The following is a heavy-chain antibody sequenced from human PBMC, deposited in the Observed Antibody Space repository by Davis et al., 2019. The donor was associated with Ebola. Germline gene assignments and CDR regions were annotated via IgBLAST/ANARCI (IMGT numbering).Heavy chain of an antibody. CDR1: GGSISSYY. V-gene: IGHV4-59*01. Sequence: SETLSLTCTVSGGSISSYYWSWIRQPPGKGLEWIGYIYYNGNTDYNPSLKSRVTISVDTSKNQFSLKLSSVTAADTAVYYCATNPYYYDSSGYYRANWFDPWGQGTLVTVSS. D-gene: IGHD3-22*01. J-gene: IGHJ5*02. CDR2: IYYNGNT. CDR3: ATNPYYYDSSGYYRANWFDP.